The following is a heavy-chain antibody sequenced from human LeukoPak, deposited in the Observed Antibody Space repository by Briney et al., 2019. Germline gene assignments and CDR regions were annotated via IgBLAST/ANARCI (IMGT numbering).Heavy chain of an antibody. J-gene: IGHJ4*02. V-gene: IGHV3-30*18. CDR1: KFTFSHYG. Sequence: GGSLRLSCTASKFTFSHYGMQWVRQAPGKGLEWVAVISSDGSIKVYADSVKGRFTLSRDNSINTVDLQMNSLRAEDTAVYYCVKSYNGYESKPDYWGQGTLVTVSS. CDR3: VKSYNGYESKPDY. CDR2: ISSDGSIK. D-gene: IGHD5-12*01.